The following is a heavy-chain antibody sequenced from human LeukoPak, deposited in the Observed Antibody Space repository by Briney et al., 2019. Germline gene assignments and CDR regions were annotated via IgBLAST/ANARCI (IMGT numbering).Heavy chain of an antibody. CDR3: ARDTGYLGSNYGMDV. J-gene: IGHJ6*02. Sequence: SQTLSLTCTVSGGSISSGDYYWSWIRQPPGKGLEWIGYIYYSGSTYYNSSLKSRVTISVDTSKNQFSLKLSSVTAADTAIYYCARDTGYLGSNYGMDVWGQGTTVTVSS. V-gene: IGHV4-30-4*01. D-gene: IGHD3-22*01. CDR1: GGSISSGDYY. CDR2: IYYSGST.